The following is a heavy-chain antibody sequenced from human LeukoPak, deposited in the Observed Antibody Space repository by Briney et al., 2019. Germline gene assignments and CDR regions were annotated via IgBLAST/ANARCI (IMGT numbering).Heavy chain of an antibody. D-gene: IGHD6-6*01. Sequence: GESLKISCKGSGYSFTPYWIAGVRQMPGKGLDWMGIIYPGDSDTRSSPSFQGQATISADKSISTAYLQWSSLKASDTAIYYCASHIIAARPSYAFDIWGQGTMVTVSS. CDR2: IYPGDSDT. J-gene: IGHJ3*02. CDR1: GYSFTPYW. V-gene: IGHV5-51*01. CDR3: ASHIIAARPSYAFDI.